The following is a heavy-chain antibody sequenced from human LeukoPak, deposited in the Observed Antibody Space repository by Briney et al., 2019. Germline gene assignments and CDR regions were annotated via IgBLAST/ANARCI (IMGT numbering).Heavy chain of an antibody. CDR2: ISSRGGTI. CDR1: GLTFSSSE. CDR3: ATQGRSAISGI. V-gene: IGHV3-48*03. Sequence: GGSLRLSCAASGLTFSSSEMNWVRQAPGKGLEWISHISSRGGTIYHADSVKGRFTVSRDNAKNSLYLQMNSLRAEDTAVYYCATQGRSAISGIWGQGTMVTVSS. J-gene: IGHJ3*02. D-gene: IGHD3-3*01.